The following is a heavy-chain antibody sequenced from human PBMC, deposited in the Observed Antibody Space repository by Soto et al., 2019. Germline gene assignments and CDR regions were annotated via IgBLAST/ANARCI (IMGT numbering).Heavy chain of an antibody. V-gene: IGHV3-30*12. CDR1: GLTFSSYG. CDR2: ISYDGSNK. Sequence: GGSLRLSCAASGLTFSSYGMHWVRQAPGKGLEWVAVISYDGSNKYYADSVKGRFTISRDNSKSTLYLQMNSLRAEDTALYYCAKGRSYYYYYGVDVWGQGTTVTVSS. CDR3: AKGRSYYYYYGVDV. J-gene: IGHJ6*02.